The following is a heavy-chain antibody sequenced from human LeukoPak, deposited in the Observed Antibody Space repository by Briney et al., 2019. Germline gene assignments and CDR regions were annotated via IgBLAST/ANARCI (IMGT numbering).Heavy chain of an antibody. V-gene: IGHV1-69*04. CDR1: GGTFSSYA. CDR2: IIPILGIA. CDR3: ARALLGYCSGGSCSTLDY. D-gene: IGHD2-15*01. Sequence: ASVKVSCKASGGTFSSYAISWVRQAPGQGLEWMGRIIPILGIANYAQKFQGRVTITADKSTSTAYMELSSLRSEDTAVYYCARALLGYCSGGSCSTLDYWGQGTLVTVSS. J-gene: IGHJ4*02.